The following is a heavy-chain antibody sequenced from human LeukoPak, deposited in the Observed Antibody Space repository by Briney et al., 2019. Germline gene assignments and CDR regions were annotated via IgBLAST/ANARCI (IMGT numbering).Heavy chain of an antibody. J-gene: IGHJ5*02. D-gene: IGHD5-24*01. V-gene: IGHV1-69*10. CDR3: ARVQVRRVFNYFDP. CDR2: IIPIFNIV. CDR1: GGNFSSYA. Sequence: GASVKVSCKASGGNFSSYAINWVRQAPGQGLEWMGGIIPIFNIVNYAQKFKGRVTIMVDKPTNIVYLEVSSLRSEDTAVYYCARVQVRRVFNYFDPWGQGTLVTVSS.